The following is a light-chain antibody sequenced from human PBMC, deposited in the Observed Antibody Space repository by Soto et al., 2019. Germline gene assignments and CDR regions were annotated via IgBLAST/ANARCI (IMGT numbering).Light chain of an antibody. J-gene: IGKJ5*01. CDR3: QQYNNWPLT. CDR1: QSVSGY. V-gene: IGKV3-15*01. Sequence: EIVVTQSPATRSVSPGERATLSCRASQSVSGYLAWYQQKPGQAPRLLIYGASTRATGIPARFSGSGSGTEFTLTISSLQSEDFAIYYCQQYNNWPLTFGRGTRLEIE. CDR2: GAS.